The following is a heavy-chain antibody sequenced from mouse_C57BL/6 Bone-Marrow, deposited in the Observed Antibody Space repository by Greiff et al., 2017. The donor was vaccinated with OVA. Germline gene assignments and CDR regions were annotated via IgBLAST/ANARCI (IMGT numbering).Heavy chain of an antibody. CDR2: ISSGGDYI. J-gene: IGHJ2*01. V-gene: IGHV5-9-1*02. CDR3: TRDYSNPYYFDY. D-gene: IGHD2-5*01. CDR1: GFTFSSYA. Sequence: EVNVEESGEGLVKPGGSLKLSCAASGFTFSSYAMSWVRQTPEKRLEWVAYISSGGDYIYYADTVKGRFTISRDNARNTLYLQMSSLKSEDTAMYYCTRDYSNPYYFDYWGQGTTLTVSS.